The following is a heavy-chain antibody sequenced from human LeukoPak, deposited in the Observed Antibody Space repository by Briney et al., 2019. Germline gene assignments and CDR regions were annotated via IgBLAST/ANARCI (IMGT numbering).Heavy chain of an antibody. V-gene: IGHV3-66*02. J-gene: IGHJ1*01. Sequence: GGSLRLSCAASGFTVSSNYMSWVRQAPGKGLEWVSVIYSGGSTYYADSVKGRFTISRDNSKNTLYLQMNSLRAEGTAVYYCSTGAYCSSTSCHEYFQHWGQGTLVTVSS. D-gene: IGHD2-2*01. CDR3: STGAYCSSTSCHEYFQH. CDR2: IYSGGST. CDR1: GFTVSSNY.